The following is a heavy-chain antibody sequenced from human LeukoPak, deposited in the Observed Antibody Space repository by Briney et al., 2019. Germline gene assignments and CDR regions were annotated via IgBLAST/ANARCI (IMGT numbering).Heavy chain of an antibody. J-gene: IGHJ4*02. Sequence: PSQTLSLTCTVSGGSISSGSYDWSWIRQPAGKGLEWIERIYTSGSTNYNPSLKSRVTISVAPSKHQFSLKLSSVPAAAPAVYYCARDPLPGCSSTSCYTIWGQGTLVTVSS. CDR3: ARDPLPGCSSTSCYTI. CDR1: GGSISSGSYD. D-gene: IGHD2-2*02. V-gene: IGHV4-61*02. CDR2: IYTSGST.